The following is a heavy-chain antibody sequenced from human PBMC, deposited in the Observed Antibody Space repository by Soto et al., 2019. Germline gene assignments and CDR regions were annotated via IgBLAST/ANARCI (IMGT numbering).Heavy chain of an antibody. J-gene: IGHJ4*02. D-gene: IGHD3-3*01. CDR1: GFIFSNAW. V-gene: IGHV3-15*01. CDR3: TTGWSSKDY. CDR2: IKSKADGGTT. Sequence: PGGSLRLSCAAPGFIFSNAWMSWVRQAPGKGLEWVGRIKSKADGGTTNYAAPVKGRFNISRDGSKNTLYLQMNGLKTEDTAVYYCTTGWSSKDYWGQGTLVTVSS.